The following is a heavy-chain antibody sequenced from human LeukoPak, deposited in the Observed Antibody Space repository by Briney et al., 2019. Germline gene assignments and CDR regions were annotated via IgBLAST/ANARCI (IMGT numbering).Heavy chain of an antibody. J-gene: IGHJ4*02. CDR3: AKRYFGNYYFDH. CDR2: LRASDGST. V-gene: IGHV3-23*01. D-gene: IGHD3-9*01. CDR1: GFTFSNYA. Sequence: PGGSLRLSCAASGFTFSNYAMSWVRQAPGKGLDWVSSLRASDGSTHYGDFAKGRFTISRDNSKNTLYLQMNSLRAEDTAVYYCAKRYFGNYYFDHWGQGTLVTVSS.